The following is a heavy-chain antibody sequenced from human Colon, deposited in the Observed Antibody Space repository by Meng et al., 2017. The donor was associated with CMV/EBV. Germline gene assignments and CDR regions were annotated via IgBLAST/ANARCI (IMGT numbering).Heavy chain of an antibody. Sequence: SGYTFTGYYMYWVRQAHGQGLEWMGWINPDSGGTKYAQNFQGRVTMTRDTSINTACMDLSRLTSDDTAVYYCARGGTVFGTGGWFDPWGQGTLVTVSS. J-gene: IGHJ5*02. V-gene: IGHV1-2*02. CDR3: ARGGTVFGTGGWFDP. D-gene: IGHD3-3*01. CDR1: GYTFTGYY. CDR2: INPDSGGT.